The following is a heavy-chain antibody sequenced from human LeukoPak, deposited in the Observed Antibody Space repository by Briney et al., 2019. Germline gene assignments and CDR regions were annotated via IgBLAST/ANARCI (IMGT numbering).Heavy chain of an antibody. CDR1: GFTFSSYS. V-gene: IGHV3-48*01. D-gene: IGHD2-2*01. CDR2: ISSSGSDI. CDR3: VRGAAYCSSTSCYEGDFDY. Sequence: GGSLRLSCAASGFTFSSYSVNWLRQAPGKGLEWVSYISSSGSDIFHADSVKGRFTISRDNAKNSLYLQMNSLRAEDTAVYYCVRGAAYCSSTSCYEGDFDYWGQGTLVTVSS. J-gene: IGHJ4*02.